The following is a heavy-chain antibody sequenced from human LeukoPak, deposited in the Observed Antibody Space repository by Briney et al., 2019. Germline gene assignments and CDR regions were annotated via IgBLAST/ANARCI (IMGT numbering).Heavy chain of an antibody. D-gene: IGHD2-15*01. CDR3: ARVGCTGGSCLAYNYYAMDV. CDR1: GFTFNTYC. CDR2: IWYDGSDK. V-gene: IGHV3-33*01. J-gene: IGHJ6*02. Sequence: GGSLRLSCAASGFTFNTYCMNWVRQAPGKGLEWVAIIWYDGSDKYYAESVKGRFTISRDNSKNTMYLQVNSLRPEDTAVYYCARVGCTGGSCLAYNYYAMDVWGQGTTVTVSS.